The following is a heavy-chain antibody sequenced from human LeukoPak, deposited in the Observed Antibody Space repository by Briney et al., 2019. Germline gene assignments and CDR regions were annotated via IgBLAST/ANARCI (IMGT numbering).Heavy chain of an antibody. V-gene: IGHV4-34*01. CDR2: INQSGST. Sequence: PSETLSLTCAVYGGSFSGYYWSWIRQPPGKGLEWIGEINQSGSTNYNPSLKSRVTISVDTSKNQFSLKLSSVTAADTAVYYCARGPAIFGVVIIKPLDYWGQGTLVTVSS. CDR1: GGSFSGYY. J-gene: IGHJ4*02. D-gene: IGHD3-3*01. CDR3: ARGPAIFGVVIIKPLDY.